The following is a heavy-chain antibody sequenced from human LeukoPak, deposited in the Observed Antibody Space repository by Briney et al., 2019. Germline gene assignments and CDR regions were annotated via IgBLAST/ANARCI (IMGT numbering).Heavy chain of an antibody. J-gene: IGHJ4*02. CDR1: GFTFSSYS. CDR2: ISSSSSYI. Sequence: PGGSLRLSCAASGFTFSSYSMNWVRQAPGKGLEWVSSISSSSSYIYYADSVKGRFTISRDNAKNSLYLQMNSLRAEDTAVYYCARALGYYDSSGYSYYFDYWGQGTLVTVSS. CDR3: ARALGYYDSSGYSYYFDY. V-gene: IGHV3-21*01. D-gene: IGHD3-22*01.